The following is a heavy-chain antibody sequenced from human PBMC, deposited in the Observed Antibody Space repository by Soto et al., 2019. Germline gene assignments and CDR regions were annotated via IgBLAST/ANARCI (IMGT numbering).Heavy chain of an antibody. J-gene: IGHJ6*02. V-gene: IGHV4-31*03. CDR1: GGSISSGGYY. Sequence: QVQLQESGPGLVKPSQTLSLTCTVSGGSISSGGYYWSWIRQHPGKGLEWSGYLYYSGSTYYNPYLKGRVTITVNTSKNQFSVKLSSVTAADTVVYYCAGVRTPPAPNYGMDVWGQGNPVTVSS. CDR3: AGVRTPPAPNYGMDV. CDR2: LYYSGST. D-gene: IGHD2-2*01.